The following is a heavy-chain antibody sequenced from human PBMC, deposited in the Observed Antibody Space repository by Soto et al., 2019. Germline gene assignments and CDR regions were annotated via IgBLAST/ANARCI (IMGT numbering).Heavy chain of an antibody. D-gene: IGHD3-3*01. Sequence: QVQLQESGPGLAKPSETLSLTCTVSGGSISTYYWSWIRQPPGKGLEWIGYFYYSGSTNYNPSLKSRVTISVDTSKNQFSLQLSSVTAADTAVYYCARGGWRHIDYWGQGTLVTVSS. CDR3: ARGGWRHIDY. V-gene: IGHV4-59*08. CDR1: GGSISTYY. CDR2: FYYSGST. J-gene: IGHJ4*02.